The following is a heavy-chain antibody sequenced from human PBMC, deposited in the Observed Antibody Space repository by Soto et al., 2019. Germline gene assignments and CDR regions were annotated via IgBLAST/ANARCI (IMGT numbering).Heavy chain of an antibody. CDR3: ARVYGYSSSWYLTYYYGMDV. V-gene: IGHV6-1*01. CDR2: TYYRSKWYN. J-gene: IGHJ6*02. D-gene: IGHD6-13*01. CDR1: GDSVSSNSAA. Sequence: PSQTLSLTCAISGDSVSSNSAAWNWIRQSPSRGLEWLGRTYYRSKWYNDYAVSVKSRITINPDTSKNQFSLQLNSVTPEDTAVYYCARVYGYSSSWYLTYYYGMDVWGQGTTVTSP.